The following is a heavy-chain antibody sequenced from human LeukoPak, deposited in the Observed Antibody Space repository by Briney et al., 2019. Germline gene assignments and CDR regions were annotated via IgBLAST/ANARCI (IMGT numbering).Heavy chain of an antibody. CDR1: GGTFSSYA. V-gene: IGHV1-69*04. D-gene: IGHD5-12*01. J-gene: IGHJ6*02. Sequence: SVTESRKASGGTFSSYAISWVRQAPGQGLEWMGRIIPILGIANYAQKFQGRPTVSRDTSTSTVYLELSGLRSEDTAVYYCARDKRVGYDYNYYCGMDVWGQ. CDR2: IIPILGIA. CDR3: ARDKRVGYDYNYYCGMDV.